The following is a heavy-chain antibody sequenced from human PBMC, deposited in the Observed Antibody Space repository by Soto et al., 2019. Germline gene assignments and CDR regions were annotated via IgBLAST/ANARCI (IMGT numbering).Heavy chain of an antibody. J-gene: IGHJ4*02. CDR1: GGSITNYY. CDR2: IYYTGGT. CDR3: ARGKSGFYPY. D-gene: IGHD1-26*01. V-gene: IGHV4-59*01. Sequence: QVLLQESGPGLVKPSETLSLTCTVSGGSITNYYWSWIRQPPGKGLEWIGYIYYTGGTNYNPSLKSRVTISADTSKNQFSLNLSSVTAADTAVYYCARGKSGFYPYWGQGTLVTVSS.